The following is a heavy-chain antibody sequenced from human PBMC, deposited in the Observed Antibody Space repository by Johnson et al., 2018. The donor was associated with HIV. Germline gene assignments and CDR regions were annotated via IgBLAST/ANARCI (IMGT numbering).Heavy chain of an antibody. J-gene: IGHJ3*02. V-gene: IGHV3-33*06. D-gene: IGHD5-18*01. CDR1: GFSFSGYG. CDR3: AKDFGYPRPRDAFDI. Sequence: QVQLVESGGGVVQPGRSLRLSCAASGFSFSGYGMHWVRQAPGKGLEWVAVISYDGSNKYYADSVRGRFTISRDNSKNTLYLQMNSLRAEDTAVYYCAKDFGYPRPRDAFDIWGQGTMVTVSS. CDR2: ISYDGSNK.